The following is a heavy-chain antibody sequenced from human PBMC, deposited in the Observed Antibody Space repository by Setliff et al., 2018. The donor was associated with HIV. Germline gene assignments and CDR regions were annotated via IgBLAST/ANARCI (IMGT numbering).Heavy chain of an antibody. CDR2: IRYDRSNK. V-gene: IGHV3-30*02. Sequence: QPGGSLRLSCAASGFIFSSYGMHWVRQAPGKGLEWVAFIRYDRSNKYYADSVKGRFTISRDNSKNTLYLQMNSLRAEDTAVYYCATIVESSGYHGGNYFDFWGRGSLVTVSS. CDR3: ATIVESSGYHGGNYFDF. J-gene: IGHJ4*02. D-gene: IGHD3-22*01. CDR1: GFIFSSYG.